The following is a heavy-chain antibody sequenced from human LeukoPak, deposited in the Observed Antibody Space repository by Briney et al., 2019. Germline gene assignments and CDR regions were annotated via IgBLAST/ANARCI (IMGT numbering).Heavy chain of an antibody. J-gene: IGHJ5*02. D-gene: IGHD3-10*01. CDR1: GYTFTGYY. Sequence: GASVKVSCKASGYTFTGYYMHWVRQAPGQGLKWIGWINPNSGGTNYAQKFQGWVTMTRDTSISTAYMELSRLRSDDTAVYYCAREVYGSGSYGGFDPWGQGTLVTVSS. CDR2: INPNSGGT. V-gene: IGHV1-2*04. CDR3: AREVYGSGSYGGFDP.